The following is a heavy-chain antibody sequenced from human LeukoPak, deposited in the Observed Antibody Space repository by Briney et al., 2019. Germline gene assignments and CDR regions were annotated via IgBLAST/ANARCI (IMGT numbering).Heavy chain of an antibody. Sequence: PGGSLRLSCAASGFTFSSYWMSWVRQAPGKGLEWVSAISGSGGSTYYADSVKGRFTISRDNSKNTLYLQMNSLRAEDTAVYYCAKDMEDIVVVVAAYHDAFDIWGQGTMVTVSS. J-gene: IGHJ3*02. CDR2: ISGSGGST. CDR3: AKDMEDIVVVVAAYHDAFDI. CDR1: GFTFSSYW. D-gene: IGHD2-15*01. V-gene: IGHV3-23*01.